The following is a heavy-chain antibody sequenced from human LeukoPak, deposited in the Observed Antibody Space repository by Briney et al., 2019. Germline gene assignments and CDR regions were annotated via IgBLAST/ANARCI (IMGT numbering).Heavy chain of an antibody. J-gene: IGHJ4*02. CDR2: MNPNSGNT. V-gene: IGHV1-8*01. D-gene: IGHD3-10*01. CDR1: GYTFTSYD. Sequence: ASVKVPCKASGYTFTSYDINWVRQATGQGLEWMGWMNPNSGNTGYAQKFQGRVTMTRNTSISTAYMELSSLRSEDTVVYYCARGPPTLLWFGPTENLDYWGQGTLVTVSS. CDR3: ARGPPTLLWFGPTENLDY.